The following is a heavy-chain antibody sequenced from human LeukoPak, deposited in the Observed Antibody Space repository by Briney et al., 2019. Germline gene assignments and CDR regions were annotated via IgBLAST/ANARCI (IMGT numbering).Heavy chain of an antibody. CDR1: GGSFSGYY. Sequence: SETLSLTCAVYGGSFSGYYWSWIRQPPWKGLEWIGEINHSGSTNYNPSLKSRVTISVDTSKNQFSLKLSSVTAADTAVYYCARGGLWLRGFDYWGQGTLVTVSS. CDR3: ARGGLWLRGFDY. V-gene: IGHV4-34*01. D-gene: IGHD5-12*01. J-gene: IGHJ4*02. CDR2: INHSGST.